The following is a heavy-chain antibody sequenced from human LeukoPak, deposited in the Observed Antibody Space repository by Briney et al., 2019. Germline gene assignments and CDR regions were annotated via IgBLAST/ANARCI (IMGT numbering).Heavy chain of an antibody. J-gene: IGHJ4*02. CDR1: GFTFSSYS. CDR2: ISSSSSTI. Sequence: GGSLRLSCAASGFTFSSYSMNLVRQAPGKGLEWVSYISSSSSTIYYADSVKGRFTISRDNAKNSLYLQMNSLRAEDTAVYYCARVTGEDYWGQGTLVTVSS. D-gene: IGHD7-27*01. CDR3: ARVTGEDY. V-gene: IGHV3-48*04.